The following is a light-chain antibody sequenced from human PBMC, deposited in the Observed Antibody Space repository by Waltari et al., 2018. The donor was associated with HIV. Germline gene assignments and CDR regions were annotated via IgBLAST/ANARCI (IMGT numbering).Light chain of an antibody. Sequence: QSALTQPASVSGPPGQSIVISCTGTSDDVGYYNYVSWYQQHPGKVPKLVIYDVTSRPSGVSNRFSGSKSGNTASLTISGLRADDEADYYCSSYVGSSTSWLFGGGTKLTV. CDR2: DVT. V-gene: IGLV2-14*03. CDR1: SDDVGYYNY. J-gene: IGLJ3*02. CDR3: SSYVGSSTSWL.